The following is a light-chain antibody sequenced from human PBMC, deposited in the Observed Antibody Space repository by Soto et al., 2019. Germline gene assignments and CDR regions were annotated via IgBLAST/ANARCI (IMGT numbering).Light chain of an antibody. J-gene: IGKJ1*01. V-gene: IGKV3-15*01. CDR3: QHYNSYSEA. CDR1: QSVSSN. Sequence: IVMTQSLASLSVSPGERATLSCRASQSVSSNLAWYQQKPGQAPRLLIYGASTRATGIPARFSGSGSGTEFTLTISSLQPDDFATYYCQHYNSYSEAFGQGTKVDIK. CDR2: GAS.